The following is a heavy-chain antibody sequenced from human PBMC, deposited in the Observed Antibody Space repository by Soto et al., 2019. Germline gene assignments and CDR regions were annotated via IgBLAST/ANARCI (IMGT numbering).Heavy chain of an antibody. CDR2: ISAYNGNK. D-gene: IGHD3-3*01. J-gene: IGHJ4*02. V-gene: IGHV1-18*01. CDR1: GYTFTSYG. CDR3: ARDTGSYYDFWSGYYTGFDD. Sequence: ASVNVSCKASGYTFTSYGISWVRQAPGQGLEWMGWISAYNGNKNYAQKLQGRVTMTTDTSTSTAYMELRGLRSDDTAVYYCARDTGSYYDFWSGYYTGFDDWGQGTMVTVSS.